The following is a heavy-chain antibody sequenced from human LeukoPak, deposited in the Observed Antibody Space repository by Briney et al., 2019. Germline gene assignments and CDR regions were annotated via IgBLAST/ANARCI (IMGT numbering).Heavy chain of an antibody. CDR1: GFTFSSYA. CDR3: AKGSYYDSSGSFYFDY. Sequence: GGSLRLSCAASGFTFSSYAMSWVRQAPGKGLEWVSGISGSGDNTYYADSVKGRFTISRDNSKNTLYVQVNSLGTEGTAAYYCAKGSYYDSSGSFYFDYWGQGTLVTVSS. V-gene: IGHV3-23*01. CDR2: ISGSGDNT. J-gene: IGHJ4*02. D-gene: IGHD3-22*01.